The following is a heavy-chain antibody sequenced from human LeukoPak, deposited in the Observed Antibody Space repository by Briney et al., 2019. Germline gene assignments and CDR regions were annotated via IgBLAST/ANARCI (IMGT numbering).Heavy chain of an antibody. CDR1: GFTFSDYY. Sequence: GGSLRLSCAASGFTFSDYYMSWIRQAPGKGLEWVSYISTSGSTIYYADSVKGRFTISRDNAKNSLYLQMNSLRAEDTAVYYCARDQGAYYDFWTKNAFDAFDIWGQGTMVTVSS. CDR3: ARDQGAYYDFWTKNAFDAFDI. V-gene: IGHV3-11*01. D-gene: IGHD3-3*01. CDR2: ISTSGSTI. J-gene: IGHJ3*02.